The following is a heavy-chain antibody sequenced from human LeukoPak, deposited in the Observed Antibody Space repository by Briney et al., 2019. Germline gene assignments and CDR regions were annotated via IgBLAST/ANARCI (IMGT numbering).Heavy chain of an antibody. V-gene: IGHV1-8*01. Sequence: ASVKVSCKASGYTSTSYDINWVRQATGQGLEWMGWMNPNSGNTGYAQKFQGRVTMTRNTSISTAHMELSSLRSEDTAVYYWARNFGVYFAFDIWGQGTMVTVSS. CDR2: MNPNSGNT. J-gene: IGHJ3*02. CDR3: ARNFGVYFAFDI. D-gene: IGHD4-17*01. CDR1: GYTSTSYD.